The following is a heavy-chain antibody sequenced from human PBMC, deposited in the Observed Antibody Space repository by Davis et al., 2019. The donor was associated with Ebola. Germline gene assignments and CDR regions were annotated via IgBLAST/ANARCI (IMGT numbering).Heavy chain of an antibody. J-gene: IGHJ4*02. CDR2: ISADNGNT. Sequence: ASVKVSCKTSGYSFINHGTSWVRQAPGQGLEWMGWISADNGNTVYTQKVQGRVTMTTDTSTNTAYMELRSLRSDDTAVYYCARDGIHKYYFDYWGQGTLVTVSS. CDR1: GYSFINHG. CDR3: ARDGIHKYYFDY. D-gene: IGHD1-1*01. V-gene: IGHV1-18*01.